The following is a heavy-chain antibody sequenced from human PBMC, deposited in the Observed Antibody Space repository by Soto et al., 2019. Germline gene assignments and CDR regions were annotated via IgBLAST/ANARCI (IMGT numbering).Heavy chain of an antibody. CDR2: ISSSGSTI. D-gene: IGHD6-25*01. Sequence: GGSLRLSCAASGFTFSDYYMSWIRQAPGKGLEWVSYISSSGSTIYYADSVKGRFTISRDNAKNSLYLQMNSLRAEDTAVYYCARAATDTTYYYYYYYMDVWGKGTTVTVSS. CDR1: GFTFSDYY. CDR3: ARAATDTTYYYYYYYMDV. J-gene: IGHJ6*03. V-gene: IGHV3-11*01.